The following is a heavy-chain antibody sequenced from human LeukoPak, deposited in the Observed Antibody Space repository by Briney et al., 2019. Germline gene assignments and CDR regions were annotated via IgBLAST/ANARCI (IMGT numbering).Heavy chain of an antibody. CDR2: MNPNSGNT. CDR1: GYTFTSYV. D-gene: IGHD3-22*01. Sequence: GASVKVSCKASGYTFTSYVINWVRQATGQGLEWMGWMNPNSGNTGYAQKFQGRVTMTRNTSISTAYMELSSLRSEDTAVYYCARMGKYYYDSSGYYTPFDYWGQGTLVTVSS. J-gene: IGHJ4*02. V-gene: IGHV1-8*01. CDR3: ARMGKYYYDSSGYYTPFDY.